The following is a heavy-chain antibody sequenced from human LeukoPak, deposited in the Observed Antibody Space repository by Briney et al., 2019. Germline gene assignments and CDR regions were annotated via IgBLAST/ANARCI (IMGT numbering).Heavy chain of an antibody. D-gene: IGHD3-22*01. CDR2: IYSSGST. Sequence: SETLSLTCTVSGGSISSGSYYWNWIRQPAGKGLEWIGRIYSSGSTNYNPSLKSRVTMSVDTSKNQFSLKLSSVTAADTAVYYCAKGPKRGSITLIVGPTASYYMDVWGKGTTVTVSS. CDR1: GGSISSGSYY. J-gene: IGHJ6*03. CDR3: AKGPKRGSITLIVGPTASYYMDV. V-gene: IGHV4-61*02.